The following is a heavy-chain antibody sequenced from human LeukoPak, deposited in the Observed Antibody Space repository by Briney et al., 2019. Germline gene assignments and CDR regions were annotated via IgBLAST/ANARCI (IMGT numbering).Heavy chain of an antibody. CDR2: ISTYNSNT. D-gene: IGHD2-8*01. V-gene: IGHV1-18*01. CDR1: GYTFSTYG. CDR3: TRVWLWNGLDI. Sequence: ASGNVSCKASGYTFSTYGITWVRQAPGQGLEWMGWISTYNSNTKYEQKFQGRVTMTTDTPTRTVHVELRSLGSDDTAVYYCTRVWLWNGLDIWGQGTMVTVSS. J-gene: IGHJ3*02.